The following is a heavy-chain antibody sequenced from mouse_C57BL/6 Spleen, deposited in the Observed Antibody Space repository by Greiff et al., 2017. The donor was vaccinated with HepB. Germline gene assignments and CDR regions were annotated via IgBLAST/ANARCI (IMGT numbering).Heavy chain of an antibody. J-gene: IGHJ4*01. CDR2: IHPNSGST. CDR3: ARCDSPRAMDY. CDR1: GYTFTSYW. V-gene: IGHV1-64*01. Sequence: VKLQQPGAELVKPGASVKLSCKASGYTFTSYWMHWVKQRPGQGLEWIGMIHPNSGSTNYNEKFKSKATLTVDKSSSTAYMQLSRLTSEDSAVYYCARCDSPRAMDYWGQGTSVTVSS.